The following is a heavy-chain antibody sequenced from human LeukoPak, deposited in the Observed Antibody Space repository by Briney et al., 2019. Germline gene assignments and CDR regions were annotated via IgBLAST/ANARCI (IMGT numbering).Heavy chain of an antibody. J-gene: IGHJ4*02. Sequence: PGGSLRLSCAASGFTFSSYDMHWVRQAQGKGLEWVAVIWYDGSKKYYADSVKGRFTISRDNSKNTLYLQMNSLRAEDTAVYYCANGENYSYGYGDFDYWGQGTLVTVSS. D-gene: IGHD5-18*01. CDR3: ANGENYSYGYGDFDY. V-gene: IGHV3-33*06. CDR2: IWYDGSKK. CDR1: GFTFSSYD.